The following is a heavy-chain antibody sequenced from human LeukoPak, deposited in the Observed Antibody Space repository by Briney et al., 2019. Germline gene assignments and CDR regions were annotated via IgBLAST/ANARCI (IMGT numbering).Heavy chain of an antibody. CDR1: GFTFDDYA. CDR2: ISWNSGSI. CDR3: AKDPVGATFGNWFDP. D-gene: IGHD1-26*01. Sequence: PGGSLRLSCAASGFTFDDYAMHWVRQAPGKGLEWVSGISWNSGSIGYADSVKGRFTISRDNAKNSLYLQMNSLRAEDTAVYYCAKDPVGATFGNWFDPWGQGTLVTVSS. V-gene: IGHV3-9*01. J-gene: IGHJ5*02.